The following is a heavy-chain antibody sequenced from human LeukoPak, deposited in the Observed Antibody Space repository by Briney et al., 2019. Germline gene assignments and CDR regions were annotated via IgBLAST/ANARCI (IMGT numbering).Heavy chain of an antibody. V-gene: IGHV3-48*01. D-gene: IGHD3/OR15-3a*01. CDR3: ARLDQSYYMDV. J-gene: IGHJ6*03. CDR2: ISSSSSTI. CDR1: GFTFSSYS. Sequence: GGSLRLSCAASGFTFSSYSMNWVRQAPGKGLEWVSYISSSSSTIYYADSVKGRFTISRDNAKNSLYLQMNSLRAEDTAVYYCARLDQSYYMDVWGKGTTVTVSS.